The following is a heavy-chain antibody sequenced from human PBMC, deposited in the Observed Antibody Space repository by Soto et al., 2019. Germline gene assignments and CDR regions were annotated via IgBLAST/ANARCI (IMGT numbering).Heavy chain of an antibody. Sequence: GESLKISCKGSGYSFTSYWIGWVRQMPGKGLEWMGIIYPGDSDTRYSPSFQGQVTISADKSISTAYLQWSSLKASDTAMYYCARSSYYDILTGYLFDYWGQGTPVTVSS. CDR2: IYPGDSDT. CDR3: ARSSYYDILTGYLFDY. V-gene: IGHV5-51*01. D-gene: IGHD3-9*01. J-gene: IGHJ4*02. CDR1: GYSFTSYW.